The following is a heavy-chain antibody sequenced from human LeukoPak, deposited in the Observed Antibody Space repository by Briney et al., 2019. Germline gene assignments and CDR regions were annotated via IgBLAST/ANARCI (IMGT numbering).Heavy chain of an antibody. CDR2: IHYSGGST. J-gene: IGHJ4*02. V-gene: IGHV3-23*01. Sequence: GGSLRLSCAASGSTFSNYALSWVRQALGKGLEWVSAIHYSGGSTYYADSVKGRFTISRDNSKNTLYLQMNSLRAEDTAVYYCAKDHPFDYYYDSSGYFLYWGQGTLVTVSS. CDR3: AKDHPFDYYYDSSGYFLY. CDR1: GSTFSNYA. D-gene: IGHD3-22*01.